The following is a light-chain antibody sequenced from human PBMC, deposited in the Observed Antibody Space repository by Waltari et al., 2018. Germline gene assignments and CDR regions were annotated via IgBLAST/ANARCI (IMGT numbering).Light chain of an antibody. CDR3: QQSYSLPQT. V-gene: IGKV1-39*01. J-gene: IGKJ1*01. CDR2: TGS. CDR1: LSISSY. Sequence: DTRLTQSPSSLSASIGDRVTITCRASLSISSYLNWYQHKPGRATTLLIHTGSTLQGGVPSRFSASKSGTVFTLTISSLQSEDVATYYCQQSYSLPQTFGQGTKVEIK.